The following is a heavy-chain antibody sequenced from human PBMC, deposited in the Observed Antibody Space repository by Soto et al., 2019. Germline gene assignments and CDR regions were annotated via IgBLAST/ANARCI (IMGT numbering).Heavy chain of an antibody. J-gene: IGHJ4*02. CDR3: ARSRSYYSDCIVFYRRFDY. CDR2: ISHSGST. CDR1: AGSVSSVSYY. Sequence: PSETLSLTCSVSAGSVSSVSYYWSWLRQPPGKGLEWIGYISHSGSTKYNASLKSRVTISLDTSKDQFSLKLTSVTAADTAIYYCARSRSYYSDCIVFYRRFDYWGQGALVTVSS. D-gene: IGHD3-22*01. V-gene: IGHV4-61*01.